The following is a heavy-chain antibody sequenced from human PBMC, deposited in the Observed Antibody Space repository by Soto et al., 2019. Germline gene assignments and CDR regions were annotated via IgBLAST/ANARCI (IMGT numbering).Heavy chain of an antibody. CDR2: INPNSGGT. CDR1: GYTFTGYY. Sequence: ASVKVSCKASGYTFTGYYMHWLRQSPGQGLEWMGWINPNSGGTNYAQKFQGRVTMTRDTSISTAYMELSRLRSDDTAVYYCARDPVYYDFWSGYYWGNWFDPWGQGTLVTVSS. V-gene: IGHV1-2*02. J-gene: IGHJ5*02. D-gene: IGHD3-3*01. CDR3: ARDPVYYDFWSGYYWGNWFDP.